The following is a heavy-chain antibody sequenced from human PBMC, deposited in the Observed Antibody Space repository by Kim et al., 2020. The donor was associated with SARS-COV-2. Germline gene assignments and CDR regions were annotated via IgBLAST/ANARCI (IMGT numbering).Heavy chain of an antibody. CDR3: AKDLRDIVLMVYAFSVFQH. CDR2: ISGSGGST. D-gene: IGHD2-8*01. J-gene: IGHJ1*01. Sequence: GGSLRLSCAASGFTFSSYAMSWVRQAPGKGLEWVSAISGSGGSTYYADSVKGRFTISRDNSKNTLYLQMNSLRAEDTAVYYCAKDLRDIVLMVYAFSVFQHWGQGTLVTVSS. V-gene: IGHV3-23*01. CDR1: GFTFSSYA.